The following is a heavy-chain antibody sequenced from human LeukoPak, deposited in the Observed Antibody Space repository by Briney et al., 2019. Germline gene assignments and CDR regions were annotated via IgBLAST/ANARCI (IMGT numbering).Heavy chain of an antibody. Sequence: GGSLRLSCAASGFTFSSYGMHWVRQAPGKGLEWVAVISYDGSNKYYADSVKGRFTISRDNSKNTLYLQMNSPRAEDTAVYYCAKDRPYYYYMDVWGKGTTVTVSS. V-gene: IGHV3-30*18. CDR3: AKDRPYYYYMDV. CDR1: GFTFSSYG. CDR2: ISYDGSNK. J-gene: IGHJ6*03.